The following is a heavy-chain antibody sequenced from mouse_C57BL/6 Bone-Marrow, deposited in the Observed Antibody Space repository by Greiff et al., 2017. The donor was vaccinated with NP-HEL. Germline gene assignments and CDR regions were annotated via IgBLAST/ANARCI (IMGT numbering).Heavy chain of an antibody. J-gene: IGHJ4*01. CDR3: TRLYYGSSYYYYAMDY. CDR1: GYTFTDYE. D-gene: IGHD1-1*01. V-gene: IGHV1-15*01. Sequence: QVQLKESGAELVRPGASVTLSCKASGYTFTDYEMHWVKQTPVHGLEWIGAIDPETGGTAYNQKFKGKAILTADKSSSTAYMELRSLTSEDSAVYYCTRLYYGSSYYYYAMDYWGQGTSVTVSS. CDR2: IDPETGGT.